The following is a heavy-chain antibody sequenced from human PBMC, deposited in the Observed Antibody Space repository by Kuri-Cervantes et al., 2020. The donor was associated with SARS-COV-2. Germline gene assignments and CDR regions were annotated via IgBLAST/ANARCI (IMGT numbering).Heavy chain of an antibody. CDR2: IYYSGST. J-gene: IGHJ6*02. Sequence: TETLSLTCTVSGGSISSRSYYWGWFRQPPGKGLEWIGRIYYSGSTYYNPALKRRVTISVDTSKNQFSLKLSSVTAADTAAYYCARSRGYCSSTSCFYYYGMDVWGQGTTVTVSS. CDR3: ARSRGYCSSTSCFYYYGMDV. CDR1: GGSISSRSYY. D-gene: IGHD2-2*01. V-gene: IGHV4-39*01.